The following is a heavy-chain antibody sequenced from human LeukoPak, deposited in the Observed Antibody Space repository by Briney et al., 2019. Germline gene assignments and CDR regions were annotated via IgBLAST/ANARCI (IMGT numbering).Heavy chain of an antibody. D-gene: IGHD2-15*01. Sequence: ASVKVSCKASGYTFINYDVTWVRQATGQGLEWMGWMNPNSGNTGYAQKFQGRLTMTRNTSISTAYMELSSLRSEDTAVYYCARVVYCSGGTCYSPWFDPWGQGTLVTVSS. V-gene: IGHV1-8*02. CDR3: ARVVYCSGGTCYSPWFDP. CDR1: GYTFINYD. CDR2: MNPNSGNT. J-gene: IGHJ5*02.